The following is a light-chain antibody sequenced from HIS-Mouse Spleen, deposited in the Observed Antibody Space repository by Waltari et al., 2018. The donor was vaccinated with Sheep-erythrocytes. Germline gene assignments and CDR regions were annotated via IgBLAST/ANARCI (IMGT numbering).Light chain of an antibody. Sequence: QSALTQPASVSGSPGQSITISCTGTSSDGGSYNLVSCYQQHPGKAPKPMIYEGSKRPSGVSNRFSGSKSGNTASLTISGLQAEDEADYYCCSYAGSSTPWVFGGGTKLTVL. J-gene: IGLJ3*02. CDR2: EGS. V-gene: IGLV2-23*01. CDR1: SSDGGSYNL. CDR3: CSYAGSSTPWV.